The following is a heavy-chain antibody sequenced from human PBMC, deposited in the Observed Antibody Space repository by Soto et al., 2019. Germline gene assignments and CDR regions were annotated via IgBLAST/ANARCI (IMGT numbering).Heavy chain of an antibody. CDR2: INHSGST. Sequence: PSETLSLTCAVYGGSFSGYYWSWIRQPPGKGLEWIGEINHSGSTNYNPSLKSRVTISVDTSKNQFSLKLSSVTAADTAVYYCARSSSWHTYYYYYYMDVWGKGTTVTVSS. D-gene: IGHD6-13*01. V-gene: IGHV4-34*01. J-gene: IGHJ6*03. CDR1: GGSFSGYY. CDR3: ARSSSWHTYYYYYYMDV.